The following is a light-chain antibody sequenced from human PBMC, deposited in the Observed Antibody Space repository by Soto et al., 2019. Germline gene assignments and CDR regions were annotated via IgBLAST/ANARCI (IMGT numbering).Light chain of an antibody. Sequence: DIQMTQSPSALSASVGDRVTITCRATQTISTSLAWYQQIPGRAPKLLIYKASILKSGVPSRFSGSGSGTEFTLTISSLQSEDFAVYYCQQYNNWPRTFGQGTKVDIK. CDR3: QQYNNWPRT. V-gene: IGKV1-5*03. J-gene: IGKJ1*01. CDR2: KAS. CDR1: QTISTS.